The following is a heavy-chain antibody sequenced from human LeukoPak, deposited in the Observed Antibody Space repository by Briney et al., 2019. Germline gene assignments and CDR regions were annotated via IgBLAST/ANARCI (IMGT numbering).Heavy chain of an antibody. CDR3: GRVYPSGHALYNWFDP. V-gene: IGHV4-34*01. D-gene: IGHD5-12*01. CDR2: IYYSGGT. Sequence: SEPLSLTCAVYGGPFSVYYWSWLRQPPGKGLVWFGCIYYSGGTFYNLSLRSRDTIQRDTSKNKFSLNLKAVTAADSAVFYCGRVYPSGHALYNWFDPWGQGTLVTVSS. J-gene: IGHJ5*02. CDR1: GGPFSVYY.